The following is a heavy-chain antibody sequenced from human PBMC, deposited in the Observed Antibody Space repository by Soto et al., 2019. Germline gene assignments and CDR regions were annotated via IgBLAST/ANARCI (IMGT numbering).Heavy chain of an antibody. Sequence: QVQLVQSGAEVKKPGSSVKVSCKASGDTFSFYTLNWVRQAPGQGFEWVGRVNPILAMSSSAHKFQGRVSMFAHKTPGTDYMELRSLRSDDTAVYYCATSYGSGSSPFDYWGQGTLVTVSS. J-gene: IGHJ4*02. CDR3: ATSYGSGSSPFDY. CDR2: VNPILAMS. CDR1: GDTFSFYT. V-gene: IGHV1-69*02. D-gene: IGHD3-10*01.